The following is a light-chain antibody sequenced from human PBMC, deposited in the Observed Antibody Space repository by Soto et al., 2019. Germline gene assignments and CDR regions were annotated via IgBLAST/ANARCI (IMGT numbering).Light chain of an antibody. CDR2: KAS. Sequence: DIQMTQSPSTLSASVGDRFTITCRASESISRWLAWYQQKPGKPPXXLIYKASTLGSGVPSRFSVTGSGTEFPLTISSLPPDDSATDDCQQYHSYWTFGQGTKVDI. V-gene: IGKV1-5*03. CDR3: QQYHSYWT. CDR1: ESISRW. J-gene: IGKJ1*01.